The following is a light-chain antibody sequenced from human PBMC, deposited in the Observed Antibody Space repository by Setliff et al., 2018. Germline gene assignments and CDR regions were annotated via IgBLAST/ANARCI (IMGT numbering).Light chain of an antibody. V-gene: IGLV3-21*04. CDR2: YDS. CDR3: QVWDSSSDRRV. CDR1: NIGGKS. Sequence: SYELTQPPSVPVAPGKTARITCGGNNIGGKSVNWYQQKPGQAPVLVIYYDSDRPSGIPERFFGSNSGNTATLTISRVEAGDEADYYCQVWDSSSDRRVFGTGTKGTVL. J-gene: IGLJ1*01.